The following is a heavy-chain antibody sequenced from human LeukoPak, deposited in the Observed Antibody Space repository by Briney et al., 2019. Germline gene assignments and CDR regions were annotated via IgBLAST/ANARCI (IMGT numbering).Heavy chain of an antibody. Sequence: GGSLRLSCAASGFTFSSFSMNWVRQAPGKGLEWVSSISGSSSYIHYGDSLQGRFTISRDNAKNSLYLQMNSLRAEDTAVYYCAKVSATILDYWGQGTLVTVSS. D-gene: IGHD5-12*01. V-gene: IGHV3-21*04. J-gene: IGHJ4*02. CDR3: AKVSATILDY. CDR1: GFTFSSFS. CDR2: ISGSSSYI.